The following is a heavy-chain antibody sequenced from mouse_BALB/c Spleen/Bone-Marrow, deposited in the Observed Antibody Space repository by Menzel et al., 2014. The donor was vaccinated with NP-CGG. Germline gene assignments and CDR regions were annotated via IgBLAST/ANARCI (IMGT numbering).Heavy chain of an antibody. CDR3: ARSRGNYLYYAMDY. CDR1: GFTFSSFG. J-gene: IGHJ4*01. V-gene: IGHV5-17*02. CDR2: ISNGSSTI. Sequence: EVKLMESGGGLVQPGGSRKLSCAASGFTFSSFGMHWVRQAPEKGLEWVAYISNGSSTIYYADTVKGRFTISRDNPKNTLFLQMTSLRSEDTAMYYCARSRGNYLYYAMDYWGQGTSVTVSS. D-gene: IGHD2-1*01.